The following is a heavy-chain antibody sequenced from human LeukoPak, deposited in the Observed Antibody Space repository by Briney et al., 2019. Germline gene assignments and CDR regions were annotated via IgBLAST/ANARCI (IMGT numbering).Heavy chain of an antibody. CDR3: ARVRGSRGACYLDY. Sequence: GGPLRLSCAASGFTFSVFYMNWARQPPGKGLEWVSIISGSTIYIYCADTVKGRFTISRDNAKNSLSLQMNSLRAEDTAVYYCARVRGSRGACYLDYWGQGTLVTVSS. V-gene: IGHV3-21*06. D-gene: IGHD2-15*01. CDR2: ISGSTIYI. CDR1: GFTFSVFY. J-gene: IGHJ4*02.